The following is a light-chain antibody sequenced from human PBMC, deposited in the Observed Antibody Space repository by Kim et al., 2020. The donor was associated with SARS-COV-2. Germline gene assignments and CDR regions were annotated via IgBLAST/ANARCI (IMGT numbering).Light chain of an antibody. J-gene: IGKJ1*01. CDR1: QVISNN. CDR2: AAS. Sequence: APVGDIVTITCRTTQVISNNLAWYQQKPGKAPKLLIYAASALQSGVPSRFSGSAHGPDFTLTISSLQPEDVATYYCQKYNSAPLSFGQGTKVGIK. V-gene: IGKV1-27*01. CDR3: QKYNSAPLS.